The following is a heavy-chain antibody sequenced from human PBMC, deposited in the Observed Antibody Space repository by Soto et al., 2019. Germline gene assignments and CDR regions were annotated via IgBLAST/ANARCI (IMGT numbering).Heavy chain of an antibody. CDR1: GGSISSSSYS. CDR3: ARSVTTLNWFAP. V-gene: IGHV4-39*01. CDR2: IYYSGST. J-gene: IGHJ5*02. Sequence: QLQLQESGPGLVKPSKTLSLTCTVSGGSISSSSYSWGWIRQPPGKGLEWIGSIYYSGSTYYNPSLKCRVTISVDKSKNQFSLKLSSVTAADTAVYYCARSVTTLNWFAPWGQGTLVTVSS. D-gene: IGHD4-17*01.